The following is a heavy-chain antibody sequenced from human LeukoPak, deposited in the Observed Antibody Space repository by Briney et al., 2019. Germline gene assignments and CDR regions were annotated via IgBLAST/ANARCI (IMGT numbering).Heavy chain of an antibody. J-gene: IGHJ6*02. Sequence: GGSLRLSCAASGFTFSSYNMNWVRQAPGKGLEWVSYITSGGSTIYYADSVKGRFTISRDNAKNSLYLQMNSLRDEDTAVYYCAKDYSGLLLDYYGMDVWGQRTTVTVSS. CDR2: ITSGGSTI. D-gene: IGHD2-21*02. V-gene: IGHV3-48*02. CDR3: AKDYSGLLLDYYGMDV. CDR1: GFTFSSYN.